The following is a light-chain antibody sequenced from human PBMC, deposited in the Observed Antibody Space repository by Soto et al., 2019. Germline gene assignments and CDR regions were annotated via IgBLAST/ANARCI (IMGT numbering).Light chain of an antibody. Sequence: IEMTQSPSTLSASVGVSFSIXXRASQNVSASLAWYQHKPGQAPQXLIYDVSNLETGVPSRFSGSGSGTEFSLTIRSLQPADFAIYYCQQYDYSRSFGQGTKVDI. J-gene: IGKJ1*01. CDR2: DVS. CDR3: QQYDYSRS. V-gene: IGKV1-5*01. CDR1: QNVSAS.